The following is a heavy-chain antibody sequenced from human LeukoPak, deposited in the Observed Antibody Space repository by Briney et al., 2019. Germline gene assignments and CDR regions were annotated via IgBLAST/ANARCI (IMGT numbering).Heavy chain of an antibody. D-gene: IGHD3-10*01. CDR3: ARDDYRGVTNFDP. Sequence: SETLSLTCTVSGGSISPYFWSWVRQTPGKGLEWIGYTSYTGSTNYNPALKSRVTISVDTSKNQFSLQLTSVIAADTAVYYCARDDYRGVTNFDPWGQGTLVTVSS. V-gene: IGHV4-59*01. J-gene: IGHJ5*02. CDR2: TSYTGST. CDR1: GGSISPYF.